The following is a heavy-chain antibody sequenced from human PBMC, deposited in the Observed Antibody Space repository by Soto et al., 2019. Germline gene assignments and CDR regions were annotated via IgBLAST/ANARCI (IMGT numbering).Heavy chain of an antibody. J-gene: IGHJ4*02. Sequence: PSETLSLTCTVSGGSFSNDGYYWSWIRQHPVKGLEWIGYIYYSGSTYYNPSLQSRVTISLDTSKNQFSLKLSSVTAADTAVYYCASLSAGHYHDSSGYYLDHWGQGTQVTVSS. D-gene: IGHD3-22*01. CDR2: IYYSGST. CDR3: ASLSAGHYHDSSGYYLDH. CDR1: GGSFSNDGYY. V-gene: IGHV4-31*03.